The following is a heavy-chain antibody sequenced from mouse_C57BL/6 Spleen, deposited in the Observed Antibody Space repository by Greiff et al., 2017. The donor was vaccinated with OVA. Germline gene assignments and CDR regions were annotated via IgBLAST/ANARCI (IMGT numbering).Heavy chain of an antibody. CDR3: AREDCGSDY. Sequence: QVQLQQPGAELVMPGASVKLSCKASGYTFTSYWMHWVKQRPGQGLEWIGDIDPSDSYTNYNQKFKGKSTLTVDKSSSTAYMQLSSLTSEDSAVYFCAREDCGSDYWGQGTTLTVSS. V-gene: IGHV1-69*01. J-gene: IGHJ2*01. D-gene: IGHD1-1*01. CDR1: GYTFTSYW. CDR2: IDPSDSYT.